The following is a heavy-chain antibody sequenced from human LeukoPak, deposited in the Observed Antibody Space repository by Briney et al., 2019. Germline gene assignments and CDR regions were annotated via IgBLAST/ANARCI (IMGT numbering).Heavy chain of an antibody. Sequence: GGSLRLSCVASGFTFNSYNINWVRQAPGKGLEWVATISGSGGRTFHADSVKGRFTFSRDNSMNTLFLQMNSLRVDDTAVYYCARDLLPLGGTLGNWFDPWGQGTLVTVSS. D-gene: IGHD1-26*01. CDR3: ARDLLPLGGTLGNWFDP. CDR2: ISGSGGRT. V-gene: IGHV3-23*01. CDR1: GFTFNSYN. J-gene: IGHJ5*02.